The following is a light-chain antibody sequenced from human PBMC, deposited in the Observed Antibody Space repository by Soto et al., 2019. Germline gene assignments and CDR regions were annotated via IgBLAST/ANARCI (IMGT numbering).Light chain of an antibody. Sequence: DIQMTQSPSSLSASVGDRVTITCRASQSISSYLNWYQQKPGKAPKLLIYAASSLQSGVPSRFSGSGSGTDFTLTICSLQPEDFATYYCQQSYSTLLFTFGPGTKVDIK. CDR1: QSISSY. CDR2: AAS. CDR3: QQSYSTLLFT. V-gene: IGKV1-39*01. J-gene: IGKJ3*01.